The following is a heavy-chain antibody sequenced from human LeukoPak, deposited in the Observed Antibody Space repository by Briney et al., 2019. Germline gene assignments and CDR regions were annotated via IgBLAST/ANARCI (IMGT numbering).Heavy chain of an antibody. D-gene: IGHD6-19*01. CDR2: SSGSGGST. V-gene: IGHV3-23*01. CDR1: GFTVSSSA. J-gene: IGHJ4*02. CDR3: GRRAYSSGWYYFDY. Sequence: GGSLRLSCAASGFTVSSSAMRWVSQPPGKGLEWVSASSGSGGSTFYAESVTGRFTISRDNSKNTLYLQMSSLRAEDTAVYYCGRRAYSSGWYYFDYWGQGTLVTVSS.